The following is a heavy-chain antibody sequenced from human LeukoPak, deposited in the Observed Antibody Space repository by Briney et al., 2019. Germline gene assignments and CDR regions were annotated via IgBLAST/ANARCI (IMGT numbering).Heavy chain of an antibody. V-gene: IGHV1-18*01. CDR1: GYSFTRYG. CDR2: ISTYNGNT. Sequence: ASVKVSCKASGYSFTRYGISWVRQAPGQGLEWMGWISTYNGNTNYTQKFQGRVTMTTDTSTSTAYMELRSLRSDDTAMYYCAKEELYYYGSGTYYTLAPFDYWGQGTLVTVSS. D-gene: IGHD3-10*01. CDR3: AKEELYYYGSGTYYTLAPFDY. J-gene: IGHJ4*02.